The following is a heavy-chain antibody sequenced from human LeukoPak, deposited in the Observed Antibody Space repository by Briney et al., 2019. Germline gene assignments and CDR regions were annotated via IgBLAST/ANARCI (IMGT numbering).Heavy chain of an antibody. CDR1: GFAFSSYW. CDR3: ARLGGSYYTY. J-gene: IGHJ4*02. D-gene: IGHD1-26*01. Sequence: GGSLRLSCVASGFAFSSYWMTWVRQAPGKGLEWVANIKQDGGEEYCVDSVKGRFTISRDNAKNSLFLQMNSLRVEDTAVYYCARLGGSYYTYWGQGTLATVSS. V-gene: IGHV3-7*01. CDR2: IKQDGGEE.